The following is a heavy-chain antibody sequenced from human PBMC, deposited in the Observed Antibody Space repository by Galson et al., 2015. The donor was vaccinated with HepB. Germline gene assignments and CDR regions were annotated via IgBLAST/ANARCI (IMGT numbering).Heavy chain of an antibody. CDR2: INPNSGGT. J-gene: IGHJ6*02. CDR1: GYTFTGYY. V-gene: IGHV1-2*04. D-gene: IGHD2-15*01. Sequence: SVKVSCKASGYTFTGYYMHWVRQAPGQGLEWMGWINPNSGGTNYAQKFQGWVTMTRDTSISTAYMEPSRLRSDDTAVYYCAREGPRDCSGGSCYGGYYYGMDVWGQGTTVTVSS. CDR3: AREGPRDCSGGSCYGGYYYGMDV.